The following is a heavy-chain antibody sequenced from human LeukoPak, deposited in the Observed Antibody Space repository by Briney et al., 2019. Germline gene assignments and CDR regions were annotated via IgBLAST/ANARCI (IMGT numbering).Heavy chain of an antibody. Sequence: ASVKVSCKPSGYTFSDFYMHWVRQAPGQGLEWLGWINHNSGATKFAQKFQGRVTLTRDTSITTVYMELTNLGSDDTAVYYCASWAGDNSPVASFDYWGQGTLVTVSS. CDR3: ASWAGDNSPVASFDY. CDR1: GYTFSDFY. V-gene: IGHV1-2*02. D-gene: IGHD2-21*01. CDR2: INHNSGAT. J-gene: IGHJ4*02.